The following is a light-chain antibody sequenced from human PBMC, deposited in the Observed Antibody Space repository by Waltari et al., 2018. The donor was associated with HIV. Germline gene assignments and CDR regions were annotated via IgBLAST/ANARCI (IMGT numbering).Light chain of an antibody. CDR3: QQTSSSPST. V-gene: IGKV1-39*01. J-gene: IGKJ2*01. Sequence: DIQMTQSPSSLSAFVGDRFTIACRTSQSVTTFLNWYYQKPGKAPKLLIYGASNLQSGVPSRFSGSGSGTYFTLTITSLQPEDFATYYCQQTSSSPSTLGQGTKLE. CDR2: GAS. CDR1: QSVTTF.